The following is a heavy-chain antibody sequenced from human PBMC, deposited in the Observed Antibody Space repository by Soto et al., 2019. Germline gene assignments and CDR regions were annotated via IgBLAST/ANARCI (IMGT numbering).Heavy chain of an antibody. CDR1: GGSPSYSY. J-gene: IGHJ4*02. V-gene: IGHV4-59*12. CDR3: ARDDRNDYIGNFGY. Sequence: EPLSLTWTHAGGSPSYSYWTWGRQAPGKGLEWIGNFADSGKSNYSPSLRSRVSISVDTSHTKLSLTPTSVTAADTAVYYCARDDRNDYIGNFGYWGQGTLVTGSS. CDR2: FADSGKS. D-gene: IGHD1-7*01.